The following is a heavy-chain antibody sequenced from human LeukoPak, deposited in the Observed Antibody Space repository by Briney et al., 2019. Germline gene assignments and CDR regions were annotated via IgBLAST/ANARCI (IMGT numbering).Heavy chain of an antibody. CDR1: VGSISSGGYY. D-gene: IGHD2-2*01. Sequence: PSETLSLTCTVAVGSISSGGYYWSWIRQPPGKGLEWIAYISAAGTTFYNPSLKSRVTISLDRSKNQFSLNLTSITAADTAVYYCAGQNVPTPHDYWGQGTQVTVSS. CDR2: ISAAGTT. J-gene: IGHJ4*02. CDR3: AGQNVPTPHDY. V-gene: IGHV4-30-2*01.